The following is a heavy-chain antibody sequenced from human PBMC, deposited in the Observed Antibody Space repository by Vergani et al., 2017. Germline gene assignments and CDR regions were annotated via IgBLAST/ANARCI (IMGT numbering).Heavy chain of an antibody. CDR3: ARDRQFGGSYYLLDY. J-gene: IGHJ4*02. D-gene: IGHD1-26*01. Sequence: VQLVESGGGVVQPGRSLRLSCAASGFTFSSYWMSWVRQAPGKGLEWVANIKQDGSEKYYVDSVKGLFTISRDHAKNSLYLQMNSLRAEDTAVYYCARDRQFGGSYYLLDYWGQGTLVTVSS. CDR2: IKQDGSEK. V-gene: IGHV3-7*04. CDR1: GFTFSSYW.